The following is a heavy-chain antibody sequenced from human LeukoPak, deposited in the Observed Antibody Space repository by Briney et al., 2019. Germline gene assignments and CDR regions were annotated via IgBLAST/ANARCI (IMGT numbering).Heavy chain of an antibody. CDR3: ARGVSYDILTGYYPYFDY. D-gene: IGHD3-9*01. J-gene: IGHJ4*02. CDR1: GGSISSGGYY. CDR2: LYYSGST. V-gene: IGHV4-31*03. Sequence: PSQTLSLTCTVSGGSISSGGYYWSWIRQHPGKGLEWIGYLYYSGSTYYNPSLKSRVTISVDTSKNQFSLKLSSVTAADTAVYYCARGVSYDILTGYYPYFDYWGQGTLVTVSS.